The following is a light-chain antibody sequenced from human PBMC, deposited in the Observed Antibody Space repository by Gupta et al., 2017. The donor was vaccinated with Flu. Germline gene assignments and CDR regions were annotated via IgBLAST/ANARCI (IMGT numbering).Light chain of an antibody. CDR1: TGAVTSGHL. J-gene: IGLJ1*01. CDR2: DTT. V-gene: IGLV7-46*01. Sequence: QAVVTQEPSLTVSPGGTVTHTRASSTGAVTSGHLPYWFQQKPGQAPRTLIFDTTNTLSWTPARFSGSLLGGKAALTLSGAQPEDEAEYYCVLSYSGDNVFGGGTKVTVL. CDR3: VLSYSGDNV.